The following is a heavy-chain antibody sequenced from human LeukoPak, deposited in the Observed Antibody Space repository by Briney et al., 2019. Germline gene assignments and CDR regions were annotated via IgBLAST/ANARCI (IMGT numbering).Heavy chain of an antibody. D-gene: IGHD4-23*01. CDR2: INTDGSST. CDR3: ARVPVLDDYGGNSPY. V-gene: IGHV3-74*01. J-gene: IGHJ4*02. CDR1: GFTFSSYW. Sequence: GGSLRLSCAASGFTFSSYWMHWVRQAPGKGLVWVSRINTDGSSTTYADSVKGRFTISRDNAKNTLYLQMNSLRAEDTAVYYCARVPVLDDYGGNSPYWGQGTLVTVSS.